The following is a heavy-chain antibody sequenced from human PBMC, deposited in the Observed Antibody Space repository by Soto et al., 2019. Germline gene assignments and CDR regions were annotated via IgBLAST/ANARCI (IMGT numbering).Heavy chain of an antibody. Sequence: ASVKVSCKVSGYTLTELSMHWVRQAPGKGLERMGGFDPEDGETIYAQKFQGRVTMAEDTSTDTAYMELSSLRSEDTAVYYCATQAAAGIMYGMDVWGQGTTVTVSS. V-gene: IGHV1-24*01. J-gene: IGHJ6*02. D-gene: IGHD6-13*01. CDR1: GYTLTELS. CDR2: FDPEDGET. CDR3: ATQAAAGIMYGMDV.